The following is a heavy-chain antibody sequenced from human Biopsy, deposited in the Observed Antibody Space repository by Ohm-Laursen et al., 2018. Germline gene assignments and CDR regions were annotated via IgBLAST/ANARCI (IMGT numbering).Heavy chain of an antibody. J-gene: IGHJ4*02. CDR2: IYYSGST. CDR3: ARGMRSSGWPYFDS. V-gene: IGHV4-59*01. CDR1: GGSISSYY. Sequence: SETLSLTCTVSGGSISSYYWNWIRQPPGKGLEWVGYIYYSGSTNYNPSLESRVTMSVDMPKNQFSLKLSSVTAADTAIYYCARGMRSSGWPYFDSWGQGTLVTVSS. D-gene: IGHD6-19*01.